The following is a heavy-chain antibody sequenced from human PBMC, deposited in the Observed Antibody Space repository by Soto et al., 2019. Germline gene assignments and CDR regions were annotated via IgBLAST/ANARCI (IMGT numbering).Heavy chain of an antibody. CDR1: GYSFTSYW. CDR3: ARPDFTDYYYYGMDV. V-gene: IGHV5-10-1*01. J-gene: IGHJ6*02. Sequence: GESLKISCKGSGYSFTSYWISWVRQMPGKGLEWMGRIDPSDSYTNYSPSFQGHVTISADKSISTAYLQWSSLKASDTAMYYCARPDFTDYYYYGMDVWGQGTTVTVSS. CDR2: IDPSDSYT. D-gene: IGHD3-3*01.